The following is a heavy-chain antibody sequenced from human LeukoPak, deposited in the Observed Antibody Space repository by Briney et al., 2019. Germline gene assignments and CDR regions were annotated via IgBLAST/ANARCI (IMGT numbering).Heavy chain of an antibody. J-gene: IGHJ4*02. D-gene: IGHD2-2*01. CDR1: GGSFSGYY. V-gene: IGHV4-34*01. Sequence: SETLSLTCAVYGGSFSGYYWSWIRQPPGKGLEWIGEINHSGSTNYNPSLKSRVTISVDTSKNQFSLKLSSVTAADTAVYYCARLSGYLLLIVWGQGTLVTVSS. CDR3: ARLSGYLLLIV. CDR2: INHSGST.